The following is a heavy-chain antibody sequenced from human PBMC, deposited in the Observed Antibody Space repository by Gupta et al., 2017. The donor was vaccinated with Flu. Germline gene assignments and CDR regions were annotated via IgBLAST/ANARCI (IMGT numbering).Heavy chain of an antibody. J-gene: IGHJ3*02. V-gene: IGHV3-7*04. D-gene: IGHD4-17*01. CDR3: ARDGDYSAFDI. Sequence: EVQLVESGGGLVQPGGSLRLSCAASGFTFSSYWMSWVRQAPGKGLEWVANIKQDGSEKYYVDSVKGRFTISRDNAKNSLYLQTNSLRAEDTAVYYCARDGDYSAFDIWGQVTMVTVSS. CDR1: GFTFSSYW. CDR2: IKQDGSEK.